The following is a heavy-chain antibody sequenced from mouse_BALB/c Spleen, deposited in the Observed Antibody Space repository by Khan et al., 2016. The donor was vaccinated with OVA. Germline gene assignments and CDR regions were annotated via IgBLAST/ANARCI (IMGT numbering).Heavy chain of an antibody. J-gene: IGHJ2*01. D-gene: IGHD1-1*01. CDR2: ISYSGNT. CDR1: GYSITSDYA. CDR3: ARVYGGDFDY. Sequence: EVELVESGPGLVKPSQSLSLTCTVTGYSITSDYAWNWLRQFPGNKLEWMGYISYSGNTNYNPPLKSRISITRDTTKNQFFLQLNPVATEDTATYYCARVYGGDFDYWGQGTTLTVSS. V-gene: IGHV3-2*02.